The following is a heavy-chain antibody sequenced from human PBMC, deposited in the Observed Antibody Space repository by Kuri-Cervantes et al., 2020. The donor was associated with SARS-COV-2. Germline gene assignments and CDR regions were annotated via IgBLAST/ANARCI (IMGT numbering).Heavy chain of an antibody. J-gene: IGHJ3*02. CDR2: INPSGGST. Sequence: ASVKVSCKASGYTFTSYYMHWVRQAPGQGLEWMGIINPSGGSTSYAQKFQGRVTMTRDTSTSTVYMELSSLRSEDTAVYYCATDAGSRGSTSVNAFDIWGQGTMVTVSS. CDR1: GYTFTSYY. CDR3: ATDAGSRGSTSVNAFDI. V-gene: IGHV1-46*01. D-gene: IGHD2-2*01.